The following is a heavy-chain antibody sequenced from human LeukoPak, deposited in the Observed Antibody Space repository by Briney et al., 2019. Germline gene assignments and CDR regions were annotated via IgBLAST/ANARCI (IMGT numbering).Heavy chain of an antibody. CDR3: ARAFFNSGFDY. CDR2: ISPNSGGT. J-gene: IGHJ4*02. V-gene: IGHV1-2*02. Sequence: GASVKVSCKASGYTFTGYYVHWLRQAPGQGLTWMGWISPNSGGTDYAQQYQGRVTLTRDTSISTAYMELSSLTSDDSAVYYCARAFFNSGFDYWGQGTLVTVSS. CDR1: GYTFTGYY. D-gene: IGHD3-3*02.